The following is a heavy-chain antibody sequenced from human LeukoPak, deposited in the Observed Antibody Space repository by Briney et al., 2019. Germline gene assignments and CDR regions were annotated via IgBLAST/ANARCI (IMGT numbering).Heavy chain of an antibody. V-gene: IGHV1-2*02. Sequence: ASVTVSFTASGYTFTGYYMHWVRQAPGQGLEWMGWINPNSGGTNYAQKFQGRVTMTRDTSISTAYMELSRLRSDDTAVYYCARDRGTTLRGYFDYWGQGTLVTVSS. J-gene: IGHJ4*02. CDR2: INPNSGGT. D-gene: IGHD1-14*01. CDR1: GYTFTGYY. CDR3: ARDRGTTLRGYFDY.